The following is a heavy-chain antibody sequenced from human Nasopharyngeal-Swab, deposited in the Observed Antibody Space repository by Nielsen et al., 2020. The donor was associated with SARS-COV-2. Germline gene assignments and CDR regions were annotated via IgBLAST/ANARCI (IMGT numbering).Heavy chain of an antibody. CDR1: GFTFSSYG. V-gene: IGHV3-33*01. J-gene: IGHJ4*02. D-gene: IGHD3-22*01. CDR3: ARGGYDSSGFDY. Sequence: GESLKISCAASGFTFSSYGMHWVRQAPGKGLEWVAVIWYDGSNKYYADSVKGRFTISRDNSKNTLYLQMNSLRAEDTAVYYCARGGYDSSGFDYWGQGTLVTVSS. CDR2: IWYDGSNK.